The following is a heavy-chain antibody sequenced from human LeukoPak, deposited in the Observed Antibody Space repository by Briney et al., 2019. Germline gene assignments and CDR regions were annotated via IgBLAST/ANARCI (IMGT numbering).Heavy chain of an antibody. V-gene: IGHV3-23*01. Sequence: GGSLRLSCAASGFTFSSYAVSWVRQAPGKGLEWVSAISGSGGSTYYADSVKGRFTISRDNSKNTLYLQMNSLRAEDTAVYYCAKYHRSYSATSNQAPIDYWGQGTLVTVSS. CDR2: ISGSGGST. CDR3: AKYHRSYSATSNQAPIDY. CDR1: GFTFSSYA. J-gene: IGHJ4*02. D-gene: IGHD1-26*01.